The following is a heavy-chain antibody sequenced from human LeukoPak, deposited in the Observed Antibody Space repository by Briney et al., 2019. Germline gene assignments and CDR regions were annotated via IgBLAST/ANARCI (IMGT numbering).Heavy chain of an antibody. J-gene: IGHJ4*02. V-gene: IGHV4-4*07. CDR2: FSSSGST. D-gene: IGHD6-6*01. Sequence: SETLSLTCTVSGGSISGYYWSWIRQPAGKGLECIGRFSSSGSTNYSPSLKSRVTISVDTSKNQFSLKLSSVTAADTAVYYCARHIAARPHFDYWGQGTLVTVSS. CDR3: ARHIAARPHFDY. CDR1: GGSISGYY.